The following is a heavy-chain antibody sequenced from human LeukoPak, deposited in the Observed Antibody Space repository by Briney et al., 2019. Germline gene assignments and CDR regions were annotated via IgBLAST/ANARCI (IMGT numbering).Heavy chain of an antibody. J-gene: IGHJ2*01. V-gene: IGHV4-59*01. D-gene: IGHD6-19*01. Sequence: PSETLSLTCTVSGGSISSYYWSWIRQPPGKGLEWIGYIYYSGSTNYNPSLKSRVTISVDTSKNQFSLKLSSVTAADTAVYYCARDSVDSSGWYWYFDLWGRGTLVTVSS. CDR1: GGSISSYY. CDR2: IYYSGST. CDR3: ARDSVDSSGWYWYFDL.